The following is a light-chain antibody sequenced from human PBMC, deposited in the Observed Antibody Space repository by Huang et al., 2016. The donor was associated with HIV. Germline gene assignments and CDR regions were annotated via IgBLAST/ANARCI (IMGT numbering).Light chain of an antibody. J-gene: IGKJ4*02. CDR2: DAS. CDR1: QGVSSSY. V-gene: IGKV3-20*01. CDR3: QKNGSSTVT. Sequence: EIVLTQSPGTLSLSPEERATLSCRASQGVSSSYLAWYQQKPGQAPRLVMDDASTRATRISVRFSACGSGADFSLTINRLEHQDFELYYCQKNGSSTVTFGGGTKVEIK.